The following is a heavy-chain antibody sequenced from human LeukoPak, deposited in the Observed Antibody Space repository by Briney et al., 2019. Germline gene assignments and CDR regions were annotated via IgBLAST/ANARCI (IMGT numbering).Heavy chain of an antibody. V-gene: IGHV3-21*04. CDR2: ISSSSSYI. CDR3: AKGIAAAVGYCYDY. CDR1: GFTFSSYS. J-gene: IGHJ4*02. Sequence: PGGSLRLSCAASGFTFSSYSMNWVRQAPGKGLEWVSSISSSSSYIYYADSVKGRFTISRDNAKNSLYLQMNSLRAEDTAVYYCAKGIAAAVGYCYDYWGQGTLVTVSS. D-gene: IGHD6-13*01.